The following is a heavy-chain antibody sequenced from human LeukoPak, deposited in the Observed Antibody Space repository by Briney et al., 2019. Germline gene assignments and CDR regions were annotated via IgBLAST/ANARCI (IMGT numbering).Heavy chain of an antibody. CDR2: IIPMLGTP. V-gene: IGHV1-69*06. J-gene: IGHJ4*02. D-gene: IGHD3-10*01. Sequence: SVKVSCKASGGTFSSYDISWVRQAPGQGLEWMGGIIPMLGTPNYAQKFQGRVTITADKSTSTAYMELSSLRSEDTAVYYCARASYYYLIDYWGQGTLVTVSS. CDR1: GGTFSSYD. CDR3: ARASYYYLIDY.